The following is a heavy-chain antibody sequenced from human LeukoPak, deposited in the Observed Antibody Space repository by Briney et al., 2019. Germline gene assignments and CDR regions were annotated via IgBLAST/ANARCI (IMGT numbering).Heavy chain of an antibody. V-gene: IGHV3-66*01. Sequence: GGSLRLSCAATGFTFRSFWMSWVRQAPGKGLEWVAILHSGGGTDYADSVRGRFTISRDNSKDILYLQMNSLRAEDTAVYYCARDRSGTYLDYWGQGTLVTVSS. CDR1: GFTFRSFW. CDR2: LHSGGGT. CDR3: ARDRSGTYLDY. D-gene: IGHD1-26*01. J-gene: IGHJ4*02.